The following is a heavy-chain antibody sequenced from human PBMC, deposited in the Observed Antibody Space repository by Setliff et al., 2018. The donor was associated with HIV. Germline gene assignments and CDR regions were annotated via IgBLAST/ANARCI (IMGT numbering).Heavy chain of an antibody. CDR3: ARARRAGSGPKYFQH. V-gene: IGHV4-34*01. CDR1: GGSFSGYY. J-gene: IGHJ1*01. Sequence: LSLTCAVYGGSFSGYYWSWIRQPPGKGLEWIGEINHSGSTNHNPSLKSRVTMSVDKSKNQFSLRLSSVTAADTAVYYCARARRAGSGPKYFQHWGQGTLVTVSS. D-gene: IGHD2-15*01. CDR2: INHSGST.